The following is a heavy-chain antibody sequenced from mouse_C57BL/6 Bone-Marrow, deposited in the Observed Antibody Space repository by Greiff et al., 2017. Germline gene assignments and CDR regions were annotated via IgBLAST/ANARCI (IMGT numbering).Heavy chain of an antibody. CDR1: GFTFSDYG. V-gene: IGHV5-17*01. CDR2: ISSGSSTI. CDR3: AKDGMDY. Sequence: EVKVEASGGGLVKPGGSLKLSCAASGFTFSDYGMHWVRQAPEKGLEWVAYISSGSSTISYADTVKGRFTISRDNAKNTLFLQMTSLRSEETAMYYCAKDGMDYWGQGTSVTVSA. J-gene: IGHJ4*01.